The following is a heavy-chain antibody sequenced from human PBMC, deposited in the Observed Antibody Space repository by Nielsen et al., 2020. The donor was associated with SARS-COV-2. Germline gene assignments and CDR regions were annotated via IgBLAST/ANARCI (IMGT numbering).Heavy chain of an antibody. CDR2: IYYSGST. V-gene: IGHV4-31*03. J-gene: IGHJ4*02. CDR3: ARVGYGDTDY. CDR1: GGSISSGGYY. Sequence: SETLSLTCTVSGGSISSGGYYWSWIRQHPGKGLEWIGYIYYSGSTYYNPSLKSRVTISVDTSKNQFSLKLSSVTAADMAVYYCARVGYGDTDYWGQGTLVTVSS. D-gene: IGHD4-17*01.